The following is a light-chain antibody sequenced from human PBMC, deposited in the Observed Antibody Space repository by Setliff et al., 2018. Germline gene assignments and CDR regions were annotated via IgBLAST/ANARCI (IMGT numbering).Light chain of an antibody. V-gene: IGLV2-14*03. CDR3: VAYTSSSTYV. CDR1: SSDVGSYDF. CDR2: DVT. J-gene: IGLJ1*01. Sequence: SALTQPASVSGSPGQSITISCSGTSSDVGSYDFVSWYQQHPGKAPKLIIHDVTNRPSGVSNRFSGSKAGNTASLTISGLQAEDEAEYYCVAYTSSSTYVFGSGTKVTVL.